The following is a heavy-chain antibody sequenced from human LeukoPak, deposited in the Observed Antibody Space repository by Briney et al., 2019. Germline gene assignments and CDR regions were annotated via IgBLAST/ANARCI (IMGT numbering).Heavy chain of an antibody. D-gene: IGHD5-24*01. J-gene: IGHJ4*02. Sequence: PSETLSLTCTVSGGSISSSSYYWGWIRQPPGKGLEWIGSIYYSGSTYYNPSLKSRVTISVDTSKNQFSLKLSSVTAADTAVYYCARVEIATTLFDYWGQGTLVTVSS. CDR1: GGSISSSSYY. CDR3: ARVEIATTLFDY. CDR2: IYYSGST. V-gene: IGHV4-39*01.